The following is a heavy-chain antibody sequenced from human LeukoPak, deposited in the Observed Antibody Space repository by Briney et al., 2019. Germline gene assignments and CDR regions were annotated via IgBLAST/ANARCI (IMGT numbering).Heavy chain of an antibody. CDR1: GFTFSSYW. D-gene: IGHD2-21*02. V-gene: IGHV3-21*01. J-gene: IGHJ3*02. CDR3: ARDRLAYCGGDCYPNAFDI. Sequence: MSGGSLRLSCAASGFTFSSYWMHWVRQAPGKGLVWVSSISSSSSYIYYADSVKGRFTISRDNAKNSLYLQMNSLRAEDTAVYYCARDRLAYCGGDCYPNAFDIWGQGTMVTVSS. CDR2: ISSSSSYI.